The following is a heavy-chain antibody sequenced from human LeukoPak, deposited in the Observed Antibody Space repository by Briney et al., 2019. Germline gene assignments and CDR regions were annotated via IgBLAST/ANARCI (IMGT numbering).Heavy chain of an antibody. CDR2: IKQDGSEK. CDR3: ARGIGEYSGSFPYYFDY. CDR1: GFTFSSYW. V-gene: IGHV3-7*01. J-gene: IGHJ4*02. Sequence: PGGSLRLSCAASGFTFSSYWMGWVCQAPGKGLEWVANIKQDGSEKYYVDSVKGRFTISRDNAKNSLYLQMNSLRAEDTAVYYCARGIGEYSGSFPYYFDYWGQGTLVTVSS. D-gene: IGHD1-26*01.